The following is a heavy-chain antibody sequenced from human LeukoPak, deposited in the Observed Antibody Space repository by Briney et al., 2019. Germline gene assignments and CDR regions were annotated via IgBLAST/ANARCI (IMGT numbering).Heavy chain of an antibody. D-gene: IGHD5-18*01. J-gene: IGHJ5*02. CDR1: GGTFSSYA. CDR2: IIPIFGTA. CDR3: AREGRGYSYGFGPNWFDP. Sequence: SVNVSCKASGGTFSSYAISWVRQAPGQGLEWMGGIIPIFGTANYAQKLQGRVTITTDESTSTAYMELSSLRSEDTAVYYCAREGRGYSYGFGPNWFDPWGQGSLVTVSS. V-gene: IGHV1-69*05.